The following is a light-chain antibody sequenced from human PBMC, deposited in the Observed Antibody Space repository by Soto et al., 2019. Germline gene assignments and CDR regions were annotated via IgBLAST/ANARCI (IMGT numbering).Light chain of an antibody. Sequence: DIVLTQSQATLSLSPGERATLSCRASQSVSSYLAWYQQKPGQAPRLLIYDASNRAAGIPARFSGSGSGTDFTLTISSLVPEDSAVYYCHQRINWPRTFGQGTKLEIK. J-gene: IGKJ2*01. CDR1: QSVSSY. V-gene: IGKV3-11*01. CDR3: HQRINWPRT. CDR2: DAS.